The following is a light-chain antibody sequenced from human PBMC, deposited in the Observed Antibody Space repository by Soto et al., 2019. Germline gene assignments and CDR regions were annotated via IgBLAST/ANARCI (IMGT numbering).Light chain of an antibody. CDR2: GNS. CDR3: QSYDSSLSGRV. V-gene: IGLV1-40*01. Sequence: QSVLTQPPSLSGAPGQRVTISCTGSSSNIGAGYDVHWYQQLPGTAPKLLIYGNSNRPSGVPDRFSGYKSGTSASLDITGLPAEYEADYYCQSYDSSLSGRVVVGGTKLTVL. CDR1: SSNIGAGYD. J-gene: IGLJ3*02.